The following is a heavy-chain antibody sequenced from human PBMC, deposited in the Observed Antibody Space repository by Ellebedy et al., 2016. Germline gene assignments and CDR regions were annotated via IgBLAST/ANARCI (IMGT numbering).Heavy chain of an antibody. Sequence: SETLSLXCTVSGGSISSGGYYWSWIRQHPGKGLEWIGNIHHSGSTYYNPSLKSRVTISVDKSKNQFSLKLSSVTAADTAVYYCARLTMISLRYYGMDVWGQGTTVTVSS. CDR1: GGSISSGGYY. D-gene: IGHD3-22*01. CDR2: IHHSGST. CDR3: ARLTMISLRYYGMDV. V-gene: IGHV4-31*03. J-gene: IGHJ6*02.